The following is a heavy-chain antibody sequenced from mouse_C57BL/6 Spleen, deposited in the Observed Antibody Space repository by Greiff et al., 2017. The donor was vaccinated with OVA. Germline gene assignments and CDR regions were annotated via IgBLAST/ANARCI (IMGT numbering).Heavy chain of an antibody. Sequence: VQLQQSGAELVRPGASVKLSCTASGFNIKDYYMHWVKQRPEQGLEWIGRIDPEDGDTEYAPKFQGKATMTADTSSNTAYLQLSSLTSEDTAVYYCTQGLRLQYFDYWGQGTTLTVSS. CDR3: TQGLRLQYFDY. CDR1: GFNIKDYY. V-gene: IGHV14-1*01. CDR2: IDPEDGDT. J-gene: IGHJ2*01. D-gene: IGHD3-2*02.